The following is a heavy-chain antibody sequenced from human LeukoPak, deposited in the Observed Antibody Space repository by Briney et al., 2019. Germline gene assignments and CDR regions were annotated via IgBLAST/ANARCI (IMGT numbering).Heavy chain of an antibody. V-gene: IGHV4-30-4*01. CDR1: GGSISTGDYY. CDR3: AREDVVATDWGADSTMVHQGMDV. J-gene: IGHJ6*02. Sequence: PSETLSLTCSVSGGSISTGDYYWAWIRQPPGRGLEWIGYIYNSGLTYYNPSLKSRVTISVDTSKNQFSLKLSSVTAADTAVYFRAREDVVATDWGADSTMVHQGMDVWGQGTTVIVSS. CDR2: IYNSGLT. D-gene: IGHD5-12*01.